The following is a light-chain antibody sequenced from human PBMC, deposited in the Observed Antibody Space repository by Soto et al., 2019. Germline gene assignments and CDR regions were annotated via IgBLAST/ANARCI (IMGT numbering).Light chain of an antibody. CDR2: SNN. Sequence: QSVLTQPPSASGTPGQRVTISCSGSSSNIGSNTVNWYQQLPGTAPKLLIYSNNQRPSGVPDRFSGSKSGTSASLAISGLQSEDEADYYCAAWDDSLWVFGGGT. V-gene: IGLV1-44*01. CDR1: SSNIGSNT. J-gene: IGLJ3*02. CDR3: AAWDDSLWV.